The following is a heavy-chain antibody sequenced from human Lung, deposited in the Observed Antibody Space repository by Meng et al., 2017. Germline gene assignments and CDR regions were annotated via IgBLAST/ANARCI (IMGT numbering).Heavy chain of an antibody. D-gene: IGHD6-13*01. V-gene: IGHV1-2*06. J-gene: IGHJ4*02. CDR3: ARDEDISAAGKLFGDY. CDR1: GYTFPGYW. Sequence: VQPVQSGAEVEQPGASVKVSRKASGYTFPGYWLHWVRRAPGQGLEWMGRINPKSGDTHYAQRFQGRVTMTGDTSISTAYMELSGLRSDDTAMYYCARDEDISAAGKLFGDYWGQGTLVTVSS. CDR2: INPKSGDT.